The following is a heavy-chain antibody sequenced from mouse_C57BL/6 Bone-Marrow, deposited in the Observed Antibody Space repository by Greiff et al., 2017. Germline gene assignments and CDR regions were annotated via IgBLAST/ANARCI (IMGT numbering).Heavy chain of an antibody. CDR1: GFSLTSYG. Sequence: VKLVESGPGLVQPSQSLSITCTVSGFSLTSYGVHWVRQSPGKGLEWLGVIWRGGSTDYNAAFMSRLSITKDNSKSQVFFKMNSLQADDTAIYYCAKETVVASYYAMDYWGQGTSVTVSS. V-gene: IGHV2-5*01. D-gene: IGHD1-1*01. J-gene: IGHJ4*01. CDR3: AKETVVASYYAMDY. CDR2: IWRGGST.